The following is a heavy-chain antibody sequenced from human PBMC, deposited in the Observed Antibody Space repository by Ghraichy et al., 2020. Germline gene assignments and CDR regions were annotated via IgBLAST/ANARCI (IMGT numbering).Heavy chain of an antibody. J-gene: IGHJ3*02. Sequence: SETLSLTCTVSGGSMSSHYWSWIRQPPGKGLEWIGYIYYSGITNYNPSLKSRVTISVDTSKNHFSLKLASVTAADTAVYYCARVLGGEWLSNYGGPFDIWGQGTMVTVSS. CDR2: IYYSGIT. CDR3: ARVLGGEWLSNYGGPFDI. CDR1: GGSMSSHY. D-gene: IGHD3-3*01. V-gene: IGHV4-59*11.